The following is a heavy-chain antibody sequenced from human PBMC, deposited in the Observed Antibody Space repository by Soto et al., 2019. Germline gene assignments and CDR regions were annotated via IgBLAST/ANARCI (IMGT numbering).Heavy chain of an antibody. J-gene: IGHJ5*02. CDR3: ARVWGGYHAPSGGAGFDP. D-gene: IGHD3-16*02. CDR2: ISTYSGDP. V-gene: IGHV1-18*04. CDR1: GYSFTSNA. Sequence: QVQLVQSGAEVKKPGASVKVACKTSGYSFTSNAITWVRQAPGQGLEWMGWISTYSGDPNYAQKFQGRVTMTTDTSTNTAYMELRNLRSDDTAVYYCARVWGGYHAPSGGAGFDPWGQGTLVTVSS.